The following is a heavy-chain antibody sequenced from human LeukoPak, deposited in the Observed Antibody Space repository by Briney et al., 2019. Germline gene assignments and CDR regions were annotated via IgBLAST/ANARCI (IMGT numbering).Heavy chain of an antibody. CDR3: ASSTLYYGMDV. CDR2: IYDSGST. CDR1: GDSVSNDKYY. J-gene: IGHJ6*02. Sequence: ASETLSLTCTVSGDSVSNDKYYWGWIRQPPGKGLEWIGYIYDSGSTNYNPSLKSRVTISVDTSKNQFSLKLSSVTAADTAVYYCASSTLYYGMDVWGQGTTVTVSS. V-gene: IGHV4-61*01. D-gene: IGHD3-16*01.